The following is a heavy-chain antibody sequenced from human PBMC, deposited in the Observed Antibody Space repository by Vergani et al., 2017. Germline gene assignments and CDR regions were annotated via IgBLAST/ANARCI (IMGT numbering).Heavy chain of an antibody. Sequence: QVQLVQSGAEVKKPGSSVKVSCKASGGTFSSYAISWVRQAPGQGLEWMGGIIPIFGTANYAQKFQGRVTITADESTSTAYMELSSLRSEDTAVYYCARHFEVAAAGTWYNWFDPWGQGTLVTVSS. CDR2: IIPIFGTA. J-gene: IGHJ5*02. V-gene: IGHV1-69*12. D-gene: IGHD6-13*01. CDR1: GGTFSSYA. CDR3: ARHFEVAAAGTWYNWFDP.